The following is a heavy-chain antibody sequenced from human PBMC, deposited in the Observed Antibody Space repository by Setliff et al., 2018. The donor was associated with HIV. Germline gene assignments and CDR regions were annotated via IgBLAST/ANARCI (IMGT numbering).Heavy chain of an antibody. CDR2: VFYAGSA. J-gene: IGHJ6*03. D-gene: IGHD2-15*01. Sequence: ETLSLTCTVSGDSFSNYYWSWIRQPPGKGLEWIGYVFYAGSATYNPSLKSRVSISVDRSTNRFSLMLHSVTAADTAVYYCARGPSGGGFYYMDVWGKGTTVTVSS. CDR3: ARGPSGGGFYYMDV. CDR1: GDSFSNYY. V-gene: IGHV4-59*01.